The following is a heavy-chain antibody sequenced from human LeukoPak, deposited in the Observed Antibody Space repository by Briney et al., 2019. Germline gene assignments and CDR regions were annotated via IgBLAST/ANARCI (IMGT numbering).Heavy chain of an antibody. CDR1: GGSISSSSYY. V-gene: IGHV4-39*01. Sequence: PSETLSLTCTVSGGSISSSSYYWGWIRQPPGKGLEWIGYIYYSGSTYYNPSLKSRVTMSVDTSKNQFSLKLTSVTAADTAVYYCVRLGRAAGFYFFDYWGQGSLVTVSS. CDR3: VRLGRAAGFYFFDY. J-gene: IGHJ4*02. D-gene: IGHD6-13*01. CDR2: IYYSGST.